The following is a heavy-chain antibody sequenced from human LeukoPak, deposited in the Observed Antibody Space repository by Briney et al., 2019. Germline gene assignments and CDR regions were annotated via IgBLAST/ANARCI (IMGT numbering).Heavy chain of an antibody. CDR1: GFTFNDYY. CDR3: ATDGAGFDT. Sequence: GGSLRLSCAASGFTFNDYYMSWIRLAPGKGLEWLSYINIGGTNTHYADSVKGRFTISRDNAKKSLYLEMNNLRAEDTAVYYCATDGAGFDTWGQGVLVTVSS. CDR2: INIGGTNT. J-gene: IGHJ5*02. V-gene: IGHV3-11*01.